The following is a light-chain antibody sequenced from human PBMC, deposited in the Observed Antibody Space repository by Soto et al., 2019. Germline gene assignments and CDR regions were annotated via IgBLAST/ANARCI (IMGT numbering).Light chain of an antibody. Sequence: EVVLTQSPDTLSLSPGERATLSCRASQDVGKFLVWYQQKPGLSPSLVIYETSKRATDIPDRFSGSGSGTDFTLTINHLEPEDVGVYYCQQRNNWPLTFGEGTKVELK. CDR2: ETS. CDR3: QQRNNWPLT. V-gene: IGKV3-11*01. CDR1: QDVGKF. J-gene: IGKJ4*01.